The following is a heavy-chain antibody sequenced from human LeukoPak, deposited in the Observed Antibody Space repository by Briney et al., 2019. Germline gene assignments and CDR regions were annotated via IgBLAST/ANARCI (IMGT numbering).Heavy chain of an antibody. Sequence: SETLSLTCTVSGGSISSINYYWAWIRQPPGKGLEWIGSIYYGGSTYYNPSLKSRVTISVDTSKNQFSLKLSSVTAADTAVYYCASNPTCYDFWSTNYTRGWFDPWGQGTLITVSS. D-gene: IGHD3-3*01. CDR3: ASNPTCYDFWSTNYTRGWFDP. CDR1: GGSISSINYY. J-gene: IGHJ5*02. V-gene: IGHV4-39*01. CDR2: IYYGGST.